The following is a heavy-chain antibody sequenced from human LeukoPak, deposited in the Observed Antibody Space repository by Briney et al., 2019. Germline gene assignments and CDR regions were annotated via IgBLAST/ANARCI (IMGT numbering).Heavy chain of an antibody. Sequence: GGSLRLSCAASGFTFSSYGMHWVRQAPGKGLEWVAFTRYDGSIKYYGDSVEGRFTISRDNSKNALYLQMNSLRVEDTAVYYCAKDKYDSGGSYYFDYWGQGTLVTVSS. V-gene: IGHV3-30*02. CDR1: GFTFSSYG. D-gene: IGHD3-22*01. CDR3: AKDKYDSGGSYYFDY. J-gene: IGHJ4*02. CDR2: TRYDGSIK.